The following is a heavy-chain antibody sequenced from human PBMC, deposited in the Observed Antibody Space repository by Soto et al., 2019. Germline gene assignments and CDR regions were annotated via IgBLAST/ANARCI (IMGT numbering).Heavy chain of an antibody. CDR3: ARDLVGATRRWFDS. CDR2: TYYRSKWYN. V-gene: IGHV6-1*01. J-gene: IGHJ5*01. D-gene: IGHD1-26*01. CDR1: GDSVSSNSAA. Sequence: TLSLTCAISGDSVSSNSAAWNWIRQSPSRGLEWLGRTYYRSKWYNDYAVSVKSRITINPDTSKNQFSLQLKSVTPEDAAVYYWARDLVGATRRWFDSWGQGTLVTVSS.